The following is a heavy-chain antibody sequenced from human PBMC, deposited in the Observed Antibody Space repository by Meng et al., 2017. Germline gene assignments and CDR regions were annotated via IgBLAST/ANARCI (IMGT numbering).Heavy chain of an antibody. V-gene: IGHV3-21*01. J-gene: IGHJ4*02. Sequence: EVQLVEAGGGLVKPGGSLSLSCAASGFIFSSYSMNWVRQAQGEGLEWVSSISISSSYIHYADSVKGRFTISRDNAKNSLYLQMNSLRAEDTAVYYCAREQWLQSEGFDYWGQGTLVTVSS. CDR3: AREQWLQSEGFDY. CDR1: GFIFSSYS. D-gene: IGHD5-24*01. CDR2: ISISSSYI.